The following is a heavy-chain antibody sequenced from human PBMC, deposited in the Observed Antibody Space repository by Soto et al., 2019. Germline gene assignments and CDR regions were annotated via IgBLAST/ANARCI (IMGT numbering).Heavy chain of an antibody. CDR1: LFTFSSYA. Sequence: GWPLRHSCTSSLFTFSSYAMQLVRESPCKWLEWVAVISYDVSNKYYADSVKGRFTISRDNSKNTLYLQMNSLRAEDTAVYYCARVSLEEYYDSSGYPDYWGQGTLVTVSS. D-gene: IGHD3-22*01. V-gene: IGHV3-30-3*01. CDR3: ARVSLEEYYDSSGYPDY. CDR2: ISYDVSNK. J-gene: IGHJ4*02.